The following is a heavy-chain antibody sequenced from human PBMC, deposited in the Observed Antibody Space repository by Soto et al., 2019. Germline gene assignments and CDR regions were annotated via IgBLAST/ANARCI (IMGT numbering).Heavy chain of an antibody. J-gene: IGHJ3*01. CDR3: ARVFPGIAAAYDAFDV. CDR2: INHTGST. CDR1: GAPFSGYY. Sequence: SETLSLTCAVYGAPFSGYYWTWIRQPPGKGLEWIGEINHTGSTTYNSSLKSRVTISTDTSRSQLSLQLTSATPADTAVYYCARVFPGIAAAYDAFDVWGQGTMVTVSS. V-gene: IGHV4-34*01. D-gene: IGHD6-13*01.